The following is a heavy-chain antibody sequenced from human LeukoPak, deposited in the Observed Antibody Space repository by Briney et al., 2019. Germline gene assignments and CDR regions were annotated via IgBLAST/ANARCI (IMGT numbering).Heavy chain of an antibody. V-gene: IGHV4-59*08. J-gene: IGHJ5*02. CDR3: ARHRGYCSSTSCSYNWSDP. Sequence: PSETLSLTCTVSGGSIRSDYWSWIRQPPGKGLEWIGYIYYSGSTKYNPSLKSRVTMSVDTSKNRFSLKLSSVTAADTAVYYCARHRGYCSSTSCSYNWSDPWGQGTLVTVSS. CDR1: GGSIRSDY. CDR2: IYYSGST. D-gene: IGHD2-2*03.